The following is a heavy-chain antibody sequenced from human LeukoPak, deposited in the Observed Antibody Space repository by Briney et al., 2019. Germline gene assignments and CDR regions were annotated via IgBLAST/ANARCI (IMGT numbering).Heavy chain of an antibody. D-gene: IGHD6-6*01. CDR1: GFTFSSYA. J-gene: IGHJ6*03. CDR2: ISGSGGST. Sequence: GSLRLSCAASGFTFSSYAMSWVRQAPGKGLEWVSAISGSGGSTYYADSVRGRFTISRDNSKNTLYLQMNSLRAEDTAVYYCAKDRVAARPYYYYMDVWGKGTTVTVSS. CDR3: AKDRVAARPYYYYMDV. V-gene: IGHV3-23*01.